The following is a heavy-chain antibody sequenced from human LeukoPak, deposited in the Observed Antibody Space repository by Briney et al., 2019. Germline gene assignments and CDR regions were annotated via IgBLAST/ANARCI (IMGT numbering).Heavy chain of an antibody. CDR1: GFTLSSYW. V-gene: IGHV3-7*03. Sequence: PGGSLRLSCAASGFTLSSYWMTWVRQAPGKGLEWVAKIKPDGSKEYYVDSVKGRFTISRDNAKNSLYLQMNSLRAEDTAVYYCAGDAMRGGDLDYWGQGTLVTVSS. CDR3: AGDAMRGGDLDY. D-gene: IGHD2-2*01. J-gene: IGHJ4*02. CDR2: IKPDGSKE.